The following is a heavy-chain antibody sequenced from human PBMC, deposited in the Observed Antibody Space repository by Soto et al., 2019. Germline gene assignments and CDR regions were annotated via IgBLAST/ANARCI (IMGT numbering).Heavy chain of an antibody. CDR2: ISAYNGNT. V-gene: IGHV1-18*01. D-gene: IGHD3-10*01. CDR1: GYTFTSYG. J-gene: IGHJ5*02. Sequence: GASVKVSCKASGYTFTSYGISWVRQAPGQGLEWMGWISAYNGNTNYAQKLQGRVTMTTDTSTSTAYMELRSLRSDDTAVYYCARGSLELLWFGEPPTWFDPWGQGTLVTVSS. CDR3: ARGSLELLWFGEPPTWFDP.